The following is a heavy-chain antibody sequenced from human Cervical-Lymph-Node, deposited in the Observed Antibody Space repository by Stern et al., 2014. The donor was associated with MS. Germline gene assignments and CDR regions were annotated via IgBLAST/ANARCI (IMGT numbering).Heavy chain of an antibody. CDR3: AKRFGYSSSWYRGGYYYYGMDV. Sequence: VQLVESGGGVVQPGRSLRLSCAASGFTFSSYGMHWVRQAPGKGLEWVAVILYDGSNKYYADSVKGRFTISRDNSKNTLYLQMNSLRAEDTAVYYCAKRFGYSSSWYRGGYYYYGMDVWGQGTTVTVSS. J-gene: IGHJ6*02. V-gene: IGHV3-30*18. D-gene: IGHD6-13*01. CDR2: ILYDGSNK. CDR1: GFTFSSYG.